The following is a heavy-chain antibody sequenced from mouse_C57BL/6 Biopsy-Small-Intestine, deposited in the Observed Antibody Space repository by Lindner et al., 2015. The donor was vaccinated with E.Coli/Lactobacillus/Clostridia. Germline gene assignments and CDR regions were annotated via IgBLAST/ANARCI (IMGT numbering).Heavy chain of an antibody. CDR1: GFNIKDYY. CDR2: IDPADGEA. V-gene: IGHV14-2*01. Sequence: VQLQESGAELVKPGASVKLSCTTSGFNIKDYYMHWVRQRTERGLEWIGRIDPADGEADYAPRFQGMATITTDTSSNTVYLQLSSLTSEDTAVYYCASWFAYWGQGTLVTVSA. CDR3: ASWFAY. J-gene: IGHJ3*01.